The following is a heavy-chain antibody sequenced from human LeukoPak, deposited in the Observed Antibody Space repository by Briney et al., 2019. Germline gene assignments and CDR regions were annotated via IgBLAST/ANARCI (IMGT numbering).Heavy chain of an antibody. J-gene: IGHJ4*02. V-gene: IGHV1-69*13. CDR2: IIPIFGTA. CDR3: ARRRGYSYGYLDY. Sequence: VAAVNVSCKASGGTFSSYAISWVRQAPGQGLEWMGGIIPIFGTANYAQKFQGRGTITADESTSTAYMELSSLRSEDTAVYYCARRRGYSYGYLDYWGQGTLVTVSS. D-gene: IGHD5-18*01. CDR1: GGTFSSYA.